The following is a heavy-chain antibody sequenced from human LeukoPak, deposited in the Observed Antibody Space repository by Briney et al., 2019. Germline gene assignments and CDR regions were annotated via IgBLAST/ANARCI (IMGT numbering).Heavy chain of an antibody. D-gene: IGHD6-19*01. V-gene: IGHV3-30*18. J-gene: IGHJ4*02. CDR2: ISYDGNDK. Sequence: PGGSLRLSCAASGFTFSRYAIHWVRQAPGKGLEWVAFISYDGNDKYYADSVKGRFTTSRDNSKNTLYLQMNSLRAEDTAVYYCAKDPERWDSSGWSLWGRNFDYWGQGTLVTVSS. CDR1: GFTFSRYA. CDR3: AKDPERWDSSGWSLWGRNFDY.